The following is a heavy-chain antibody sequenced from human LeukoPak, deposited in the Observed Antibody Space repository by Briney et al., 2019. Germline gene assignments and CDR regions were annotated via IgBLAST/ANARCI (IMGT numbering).Heavy chain of an antibody. CDR1: GGSFSGYY. CDR3: ARHDLQWLVRRSYYFDY. Sequence: SETLSLTCAVYGGSFSGYYWGWIRQPPGKGLEWIGSIYYSGSTYYNPSLKSRVTISVDTSKNQFSLKLSSVTAADTAVYYCARHDLQWLVRRSYYFDYWGQGTLVTVSS. D-gene: IGHD6-19*01. J-gene: IGHJ4*02. V-gene: IGHV4-39*01. CDR2: IYYSGST.